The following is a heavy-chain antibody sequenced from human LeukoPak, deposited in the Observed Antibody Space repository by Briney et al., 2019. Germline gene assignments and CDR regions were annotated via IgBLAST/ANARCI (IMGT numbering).Heavy chain of an antibody. Sequence: KPSETLSLTCAVYGGSFSGYYWSWIRQPPGKGLEWIGEINHSGSTNCNPSLKSRVTISVDTSKNQFSLKLSSVTAADTAVYYCARGVVPAALWFDPWGQGTLVTVSS. CDR1: GGSFSGYY. J-gene: IGHJ5*02. CDR2: INHSGST. V-gene: IGHV4-34*01. CDR3: ARGVVPAALWFDP. D-gene: IGHD2-2*01.